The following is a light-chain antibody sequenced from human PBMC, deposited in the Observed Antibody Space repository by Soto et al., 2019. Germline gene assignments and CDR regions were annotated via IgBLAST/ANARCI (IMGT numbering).Light chain of an antibody. CDR1: QSVGRNF. CDR2: GAS. J-gene: IGKJ4*01. CDR3: QQYASSPLT. Sequence: EIVLTQSPGTLSVSPGERATLSCRASQSVGRNFLAWYQQKPGQAPRLLIHGASSSATGIPDRFSGSGSETDFTLTISRLEPEDFAVYYCQQYASSPLTFGGGTKVETK. V-gene: IGKV3-20*01.